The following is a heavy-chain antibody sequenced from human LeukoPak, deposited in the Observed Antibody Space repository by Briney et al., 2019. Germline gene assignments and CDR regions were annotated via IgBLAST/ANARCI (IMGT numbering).Heavy chain of an antibody. D-gene: IGHD3-3*01. CDR1: GFTFSSYG. J-gene: IGHJ4*02. Sequence: GGSLRLSCAASGFTFSSYGMHWVRQAPGKGLEWVAVISYDGSNKYYADSVKGRFTISRDNSKNTLYLQMNSLRAEDTAVYYCXXXXXXWSGYYWGHFDYWGQGTLVTVSS. CDR2: ISYDGSNK. CDR3: XXXXXXWSGYYWGHFDY. V-gene: IGHV3-30*03.